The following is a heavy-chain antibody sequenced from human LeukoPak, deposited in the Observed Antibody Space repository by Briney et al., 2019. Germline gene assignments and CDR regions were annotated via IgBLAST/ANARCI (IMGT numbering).Heavy chain of an antibody. Sequence: GGSLSLSCAASGFTFDDYGMSWVRQAPGKGLEWVAFIRYDGSNKYYVDSVKGRFTISRDNSKNTLYLQMNSLRAEDTAVYYCAKEWEGSSCIDYWGQGTLVTVSS. CDR1: GFTFDDYG. D-gene: IGHD6-13*01. CDR3: AKEWEGSSCIDY. V-gene: IGHV3-30*02. CDR2: IRYDGSNK. J-gene: IGHJ4*02.